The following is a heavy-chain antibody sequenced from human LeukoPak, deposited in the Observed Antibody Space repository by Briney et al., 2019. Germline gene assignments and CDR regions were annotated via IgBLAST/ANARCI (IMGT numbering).Heavy chain of an antibody. CDR1: GYGFTTFW. V-gene: IGHV5-10-1*01. J-gene: IGHJ5*02. CDR3: ARHFRYYYGSGSLDCWFDP. Sequence: GESLKISCKGSGYGFTTFWISWVRQMPGKGLEWMGMIDPSDSNTNYSPSFQGHVTISADKSISTAYLQWSSLKASDTAMYYCARHFRYYYGSGSLDCWFDPWGQGTLVTVSS. D-gene: IGHD3-10*01. CDR2: IDPSDSNT.